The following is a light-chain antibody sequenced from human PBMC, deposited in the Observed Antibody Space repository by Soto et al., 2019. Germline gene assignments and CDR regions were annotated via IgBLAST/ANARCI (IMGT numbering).Light chain of an antibody. CDR3: SSYAGSYTLV. Sequence: QSVLTQPRSVSGSPGQSVTISCTGTSNDVGGYNFVSWYQQHPGKVPKLFIYDVSRRPSGVPDRFSGSKSGNTASLTISGLQAEDEAHYYFSSYAGSYTLVFGGGTKLTVL. J-gene: IGLJ2*01. CDR2: DVS. CDR1: SNDVGGYNF. V-gene: IGLV2-11*01.